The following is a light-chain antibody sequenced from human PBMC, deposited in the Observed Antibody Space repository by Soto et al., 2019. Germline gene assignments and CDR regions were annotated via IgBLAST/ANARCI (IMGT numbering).Light chain of an antibody. Sequence: QSALTQPASMSGSPGQSITISCTGTSTNVGGHDYVSWYQQHPGKAPKLMIFDVSRRPSWVSSRFSASKSGNTASLTISGLQAEDEADYYCSSFTSGFTVVFGGGTKLTVL. CDR3: SSFTSGFTVV. J-gene: IGLJ2*01. CDR1: STNVGGHDY. CDR2: DVS. V-gene: IGLV2-14*01.